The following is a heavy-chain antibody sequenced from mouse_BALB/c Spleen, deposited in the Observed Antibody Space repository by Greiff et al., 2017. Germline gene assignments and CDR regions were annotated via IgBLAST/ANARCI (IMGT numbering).Heavy chain of an antibody. CDR3: ARYYGYDYAMDY. V-gene: IGHV3-2*02. CDR2: ISYSGST. D-gene: IGHD1-2*01. CDR1: GYSITSDYA. J-gene: IGHJ4*01. Sequence: EVQRVESGPGLVKPSQSLSLTCTVTGYSITSDYAWNWIRQFPGTKLEWMGYISYSGSTSYNPSLKSRISITRDTSKNQFFLQLNSVTTEDTATYYCARYYGYDYAMDYWGQGTSVTVSS.